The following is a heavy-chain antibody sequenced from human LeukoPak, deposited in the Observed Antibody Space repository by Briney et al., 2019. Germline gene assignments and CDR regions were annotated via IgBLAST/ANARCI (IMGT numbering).Heavy chain of an antibody. CDR1: GGTFSSYA. CDR3: AIAVAGTIGFDY. J-gene: IGHJ4*02. D-gene: IGHD6-19*01. CDR2: IIPIFGTA. V-gene: IGHV1-69*13. Sequence: ASVKVSCKASGGTFSSYAISWVRQAPGQGLEWMGGIIPIFGTASYAQKFQGRVTITADESTSTAYMELSSLRSEDTAVYYCAIAVAGTIGFDYWGQGTLVTVSS.